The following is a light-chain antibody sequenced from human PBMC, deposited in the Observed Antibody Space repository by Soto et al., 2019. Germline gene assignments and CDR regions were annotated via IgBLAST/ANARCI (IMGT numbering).Light chain of an antibody. Sequence: DIQMTQSPSSLSASEGDRVTITCRASQSISSYLNWYQQKPGKAPKLLIYAASSLQSGVPSRFSGSGSGTDFTLTISSLQPEDFATYYCQQSYSTPQITFGQGTRLEIK. CDR1: QSISSY. CDR2: AAS. V-gene: IGKV1-39*01. CDR3: QQSYSTPQIT. J-gene: IGKJ5*01.